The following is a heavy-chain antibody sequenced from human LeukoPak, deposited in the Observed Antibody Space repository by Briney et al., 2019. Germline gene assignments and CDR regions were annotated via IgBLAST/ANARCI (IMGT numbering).Heavy chain of an antibody. J-gene: IGHJ6*03. CDR3: ARGMCCTPTIFYYIDA. Sequence: GGSLRLSCAASGFTFSSYGMHWVRQAPGKGLEWVAGIWYDGSNKYYADSVKGQFTISRDNSKNTLYLQMNSLRAEDTAVYYCARGMCCTPTIFYYIDAWGKGTTVTVSS. CDR1: GFTFSSYG. CDR2: IWYDGSNK. V-gene: IGHV3-33*01. D-gene: IGHD2-15*01.